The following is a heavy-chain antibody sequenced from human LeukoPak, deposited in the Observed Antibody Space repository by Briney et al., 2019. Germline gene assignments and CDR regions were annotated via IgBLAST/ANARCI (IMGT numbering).Heavy chain of an antibody. J-gene: IGHJ5*02. Sequence: SVKVSCKASGGTLSSYAISWVRQAPGQGLEWMGGIIPIFGTANYAQKFQGRVTITADESTSTAYMELSSLRSEDTAVYYCARDRQVVPAAINYDWFDPWGQGTLVTVSS. D-gene: IGHD2-2*02. CDR2: IIPIFGTA. CDR3: ARDRQVVPAAINYDWFDP. V-gene: IGHV1-69*13. CDR1: GGTLSSYA.